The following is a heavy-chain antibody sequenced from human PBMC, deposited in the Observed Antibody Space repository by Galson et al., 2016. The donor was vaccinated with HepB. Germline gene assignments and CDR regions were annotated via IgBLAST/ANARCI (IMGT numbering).Heavy chain of an antibody. D-gene: IGHD2-15*01. CDR3: ASDSEVVNLFDS. Sequence: CAISGDSVSSNSAAWNWIRQSPSRGLEWLGRTAYRSTWYNDYAVSVKSRITINPDTSKNQFPLHLNSVTPEDTAVYFCASDSEVVNLFDSWGQGTLVTVSS. CDR1: GDSVSSNSAA. CDR2: TAYRSTWYN. J-gene: IGHJ5*01. V-gene: IGHV6-1*01.